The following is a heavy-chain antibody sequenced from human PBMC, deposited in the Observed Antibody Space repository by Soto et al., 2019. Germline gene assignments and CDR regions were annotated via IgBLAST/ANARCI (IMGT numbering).Heavy chain of an antibody. J-gene: IGHJ6*02. CDR1: GFTLSDYH. D-gene: IGHD1-26*01. CDR3: ARTIAGDTGHAMDV. CDR2: IKRGGSPV. V-gene: IGHV3-11*01. Sequence: GGSLRLSCAASGFTLSDYHMSWIRQAPGKGLEWVSYIKRGGSPVYYAESVKGRFTISRDNTKNSLYLQMSSLGVEDTAVYYCARTIAGDTGHAMDVWRQGIMVTVSS.